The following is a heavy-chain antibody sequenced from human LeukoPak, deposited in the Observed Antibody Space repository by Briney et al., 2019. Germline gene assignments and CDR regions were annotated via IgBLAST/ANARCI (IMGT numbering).Heavy chain of an antibody. D-gene: IGHD6-13*01. CDR2: ITAYNGNT. Sequence: ASEMVSCKASVYTFTSYDINWVRQAPGQGLEWMGWITAYNGNTKYAQKLQDRVTMTTDTYTSTTHIELRTPRSDYTAVYYCEREAAAAVSIDHCGQGTLGTVSS. V-gene: IGHV1-18*01. CDR1: VYTFTSYD. J-gene: IGHJ4*01. CDR3: EREAAAAVSIDH.